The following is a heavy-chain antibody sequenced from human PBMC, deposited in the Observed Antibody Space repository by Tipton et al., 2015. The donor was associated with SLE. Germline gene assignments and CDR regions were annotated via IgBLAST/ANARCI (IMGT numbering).Heavy chain of an antibody. CDR2: ITSNGGTT. J-gene: IGHJ6*02. V-gene: IGHV3-64*02. CDR1: GFTFSSYA. Sequence: SLRLSCAASGFTFSSYAMHWVRQAPGKGLEYVSAITSNGGTTYYADSVKGRFTISRDNSKNTLYLQTNSLRAEDTAVYYCARLGYSSGWHYYGMDVWGQGTTVTVSS. D-gene: IGHD6-25*01. CDR3: ARLGYSSGWHYYGMDV.